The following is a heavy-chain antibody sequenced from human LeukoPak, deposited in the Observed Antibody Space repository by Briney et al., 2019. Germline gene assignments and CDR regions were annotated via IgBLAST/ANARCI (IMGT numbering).Heavy chain of an antibody. CDR1: GFRFDDHG. D-gene: IGHD6-13*01. CDR3: AKDGTDWYFDV. J-gene: IGHJ2*01. CDR2: INQDGSEQ. Sequence: GGSLRLSCAASGFRFDDHGMSWVRQAPGKGLEWVANINQDGSEQFYVDSVKGRFTISRDNTKNSLYLQMNSLRVEDTALYYCAKDGTDWYFDVWGRGILVTVSS. V-gene: IGHV3-7*01.